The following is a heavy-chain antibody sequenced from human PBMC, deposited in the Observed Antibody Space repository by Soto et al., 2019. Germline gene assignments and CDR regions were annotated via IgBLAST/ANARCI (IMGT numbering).Heavy chain of an antibody. J-gene: IGHJ5*02. CDR3: ARTSSGYFSPVDH. CDR1: GYTFTSYG. CDR2: ISAYNGNT. V-gene: IGHV1-18*01. Sequence: ASVKVSCKASGYTFTSYGFSWVRQAPGQGLEWMGWISAYNGNTNYAQRLQGRVTMTTDTSTSTAYMELRSLRSDDTAVYYCARTSSGYFSPVDHWGEGTLVTVSS. D-gene: IGHD3-22*01.